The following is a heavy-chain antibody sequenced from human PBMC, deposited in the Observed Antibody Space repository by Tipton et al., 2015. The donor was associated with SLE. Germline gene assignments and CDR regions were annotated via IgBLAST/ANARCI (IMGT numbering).Heavy chain of an antibody. J-gene: IGHJ4*02. D-gene: IGHD6-13*01. CDR2: MNPNSGYT. V-gene: IGHV1-8*02. CDR3: ATITAADPFDY. CDR1: GYTFTTYG. Sequence: QLVQSGAEVKKPGASVKVSCKASGYTFTTYGISWVRQAPGQGLEWLGWMNPNSGYTGYAQKFQGRVTMTRKTSINTACMELSSLRSEDTAVYYCATITAADPFDYWGQGTLVTVSS.